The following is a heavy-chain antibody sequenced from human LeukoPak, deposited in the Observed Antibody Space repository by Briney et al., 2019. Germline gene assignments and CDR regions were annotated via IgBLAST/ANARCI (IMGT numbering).Heavy chain of an antibody. J-gene: IGHJ5*02. CDR3: ARDRRAGQSGYWFDP. V-gene: IGHV4-59*01. CDR1: GGSISSYY. Sequence: SETLSLTCTVSGGSISSYYWSWIGQPPGKGLEWLGYIHYSGSTYYNPSLKSRVTISVDTSKNQFSLKVTSVTAAGTAVYYCARDRRAGQSGYWFDPWGQGTLVTVSS. CDR2: IHYSGST. D-gene: IGHD3-22*01.